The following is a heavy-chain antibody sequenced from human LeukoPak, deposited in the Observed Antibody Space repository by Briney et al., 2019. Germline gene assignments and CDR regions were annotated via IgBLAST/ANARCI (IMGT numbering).Heavy chain of an antibody. Sequence: SEALSLTCTVSGGSISSSSYYWGWIRQPPGKGLGWIGSIYYSGSTYYNPSLKSRVTISVDTSKNQFSLKLSSVTAADTAVYYCARRRWELEGNYFDYWGQGTLVTVSS. CDR1: GGSISSSSYY. CDR2: IYYSGST. V-gene: IGHV4-39*01. J-gene: IGHJ4*02. D-gene: IGHD1-26*01. CDR3: ARRRWELEGNYFDY.